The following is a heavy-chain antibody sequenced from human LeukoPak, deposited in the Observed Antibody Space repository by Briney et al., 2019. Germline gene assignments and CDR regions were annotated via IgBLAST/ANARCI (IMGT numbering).Heavy chain of an antibody. D-gene: IGHD6-13*01. CDR3: ARGEHSSSWYPFDY. CDR2: MKSNSGDT. CDR1: GYTFTGYD. Sequence: ASVKVSCKTSGYTFTGYDINWVRQAPGQGLEWMGWMKSNSGDTHFAQKFQGRLTMTRNTSINTAFMELSSLRSEDAAVYYCARGEHSSSWYPFDYWGQGSLVTVSS. V-gene: IGHV1-8*01. J-gene: IGHJ4*02.